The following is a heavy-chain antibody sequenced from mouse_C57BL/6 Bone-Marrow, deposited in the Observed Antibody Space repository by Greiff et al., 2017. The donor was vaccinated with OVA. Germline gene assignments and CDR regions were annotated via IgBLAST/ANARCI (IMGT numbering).Heavy chain of an antibody. V-gene: IGHV5-9*01. D-gene: IGHD2-5*01. CDR2: ISGGGGNT. Sequence: EVQVVESGGGLVKPGGSLKLSCAASGFTFSSYTMSWVRQTPEKRLEWVATISGGGGNTYYPDSVKGRFTISRDNAKNTLYLQMSSLRSEDTALYYCARQTYSNYVDYYAMDYWGQGTSVTVSS. CDR3: ARQTYSNYVDYYAMDY. J-gene: IGHJ4*01. CDR1: GFTFSSYT.